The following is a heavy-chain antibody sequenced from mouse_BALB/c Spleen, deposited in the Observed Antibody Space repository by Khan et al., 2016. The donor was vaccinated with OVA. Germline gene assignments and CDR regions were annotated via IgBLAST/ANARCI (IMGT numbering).Heavy chain of an antibody. CDR2: IDPFNGGS. V-gene: IGHV1-31*01. CDR3: ARHGSNSLFAY. J-gene: IGHJ3*01. Sequence: VQLKESGPELMKPGASVKISCKASGYSFTSYYIHWVKQSHGKPLEWIGYIDPFNGGSTYNQKFKVKATLTVDKSSSTAYMHLSSLTSEDSAVYYCARHGSNSLFAYWGQGTLVTGSA. CDR1: GYSFTSYY. D-gene: IGHD1-1*01.